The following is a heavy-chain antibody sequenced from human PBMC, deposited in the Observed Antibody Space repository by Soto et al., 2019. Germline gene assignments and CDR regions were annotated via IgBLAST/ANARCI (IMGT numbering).Heavy chain of an antibody. V-gene: IGHV3-21*01. CDR2: ISSSGNYI. CDR1: GFVFSSYT. CDR3: ARESIVATIFDY. D-gene: IGHD5-12*01. Sequence: GGSLRLSCAASGFVFSSYTMKWVRQAPGKGLEWLSSISSSGNYIYYADSMKGRFTISRDNAKNSLYLQMNSLRDEDTAVYYCARESIVATIFDYWGQGALVTVSS. J-gene: IGHJ4*02.